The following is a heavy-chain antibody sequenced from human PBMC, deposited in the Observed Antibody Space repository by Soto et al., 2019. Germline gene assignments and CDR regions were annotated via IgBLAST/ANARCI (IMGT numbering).Heavy chain of an antibody. CDR1: GYSISSGSY. Sequence: LSLTCTVSGYSISSGSYWGWIRQPPGKGPEWIASIYHGGTTFYNPSLKSRVTVSVDKSNNHFSLMLRSVTAADTAVYYCAKAHVVVVAGSTFDYWGHGTLVTVSS. CDR2: IYHGGTT. J-gene: IGHJ4*01. V-gene: IGHV4-38-2*02. D-gene: IGHD2-21*02. CDR3: AKAHVVVVAGSTFDY.